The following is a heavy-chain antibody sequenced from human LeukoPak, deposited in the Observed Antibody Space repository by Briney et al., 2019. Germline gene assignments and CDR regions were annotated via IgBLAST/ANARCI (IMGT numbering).Heavy chain of an antibody. CDR1: GGSFSGYY. CDR3: ARDGDKAAADWNFDI. V-gene: IGHV4-34*01. D-gene: IGHD6-13*01. J-gene: IGHJ2*01. Sequence: KPSETLSLTCAVYGGSFSGYYWSWIRQPPGKGLEWIGEINDRGSTNFNPSLKSRVTISVDTSKKQISLKVNSVTAADTAIYYCARDGDKAAADWNFDIWGRGTLVTVSS. CDR2: INDRGST.